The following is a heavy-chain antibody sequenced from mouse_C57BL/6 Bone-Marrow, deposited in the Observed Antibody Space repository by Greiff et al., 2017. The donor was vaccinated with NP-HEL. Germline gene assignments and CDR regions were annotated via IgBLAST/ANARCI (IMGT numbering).Heavy chain of an antibody. CDR3: ARDPYYSNYVAWFAY. D-gene: IGHD2-5*01. CDR1: GFTFSSYA. V-gene: IGHV5-4*01. CDR2: ISDGGSYT. J-gene: IGHJ3*01. Sequence: EVQGVESGGGLVKPGGSLKLSCAASGFTFSSYAMSWVRQTPEKRLEWVATISDGGSYTYYPDNVKGRFTISRDNAKNNLYLQMSHLKSEDTAMYYCARDPYYSNYVAWFAYWGQGTLVTVSA.